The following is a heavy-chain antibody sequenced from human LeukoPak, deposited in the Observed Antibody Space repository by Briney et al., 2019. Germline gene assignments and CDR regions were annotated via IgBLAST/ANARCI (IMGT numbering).Heavy chain of an antibody. Sequence: SSASDERTVGNACRSWCWQDPGKEMEWVGRIKSKTDGGTTDYAAPVKGRLTISRDDSKNTLYLQMNSLKTEDTAVYYCTTDATRNYFDSSGDYFDYWGQGTLVTVSS. CDR2: IKSKTDGGTT. V-gene: IGHV3-15*01. D-gene: IGHD3-22*01. CDR1: ERTVGNAC. J-gene: IGHJ4*02. CDR3: TTDATRNYFDSSGDYFDY.